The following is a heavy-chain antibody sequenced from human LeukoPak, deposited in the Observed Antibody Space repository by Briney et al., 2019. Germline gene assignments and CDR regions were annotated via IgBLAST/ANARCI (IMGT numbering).Heavy chain of an antibody. J-gene: IGHJ4*02. CDR2: ISSSSSYI. V-gene: IGHV3-21*01. D-gene: IGHD2-21*02. CDR1: GFTFSSYS. CDR3: ARDSEVVTALGFDY. Sequence: PGGSLRLSCAASGFTFSSYSMNWVRQAPGKGLEWVSSISSSSSYIYYADSVKGRFTISRDNAKNSLYLQMNSLRAEDTAVYYCARDSEVVTALGFDYWGQGTLVTVSS.